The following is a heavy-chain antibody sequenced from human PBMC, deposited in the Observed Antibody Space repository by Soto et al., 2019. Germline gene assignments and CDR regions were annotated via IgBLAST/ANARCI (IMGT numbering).Heavy chain of an antibody. CDR1: GFTFSDYW. V-gene: IGHV3-7*01. J-gene: IGHJ6*02. Sequence: GGSLRLSXTASGFTFSDYWMSWVRQAPGKGLEWVANIKLDGSQTYSVASVKGRFTISRDNAKNSLSLQMNSLRAEDTAVYYCAREGQYDFWSGYFPYYGLDVWGQGTTVTVSS. CDR2: IKLDGSQT. D-gene: IGHD3-3*01. CDR3: AREGQYDFWSGYFPYYGLDV.